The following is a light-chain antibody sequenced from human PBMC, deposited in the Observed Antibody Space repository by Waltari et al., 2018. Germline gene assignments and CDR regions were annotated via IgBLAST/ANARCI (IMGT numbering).Light chain of an antibody. J-gene: IGLJ1*01. CDR1: DSDVGAYDF. V-gene: IGLV2-14*01. Sequence: QSALTQPASVSGSPGPSLTISCSGTDSDVGAYDFVPWYQQHPGKAPHLIIYEVSNRPSGISNRFSASKSGNTASLTISGLQAEDEADYYCSSYTTSSAPGVFGTGTRVTVL. CDR2: EVS. CDR3: SSYTTSSAPGV.